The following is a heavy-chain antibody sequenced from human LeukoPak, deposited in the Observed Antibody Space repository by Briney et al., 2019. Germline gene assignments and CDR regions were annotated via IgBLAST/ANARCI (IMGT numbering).Heavy chain of an antibody. CDR3: ARAPSLLWFGELPFDY. V-gene: IGHV4-4*02. Sequence: SETLSLTCAVSGGSISSSNWWSWVRQPPGKGLEWIGEIYHSGSTNYNPSLKSRVTISVDTSKNQFSLKLSFVTAADTAVYYCARAPSLLWFGELPFDYWGQGTLVTVSS. J-gene: IGHJ4*02. D-gene: IGHD3-10*01. CDR1: GGSISSSNW. CDR2: IYHSGST.